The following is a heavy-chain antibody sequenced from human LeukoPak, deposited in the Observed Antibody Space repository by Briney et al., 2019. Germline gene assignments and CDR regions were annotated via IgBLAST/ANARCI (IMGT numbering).Heavy chain of an antibody. J-gene: IGHJ6*02. CDR1: GGSFSGHY. V-gene: IGHV4-34*01. D-gene: IGHD3-22*01. CDR3: ARDSGYRAYYYGMDV. CDR2: VNHFGNT. Sequence: SETLSLTCEVSGGSFSGHYWGWIRQPPGKGLEWIGEVNHFGNTNYNPSLRSRVTVSVDTPNNQFSLKVQSVTAADTAVYYCARDSGYRAYYYGMDVWGQGTTVTVSS.